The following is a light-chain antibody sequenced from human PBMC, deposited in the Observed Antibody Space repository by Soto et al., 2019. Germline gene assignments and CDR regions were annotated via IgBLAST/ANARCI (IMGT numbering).Light chain of an antibody. CDR2: DAS. CDR3: QQRSNWPLMYT. CDR1: QSVSSY. V-gene: IGKV3-11*01. J-gene: IGKJ2*01. Sequence: EIVLTQSPATLSLSPGERATLSCRASQSVSSYLDWYQQKPGQAPRLLIYDASNRATGIPARFSGSGSGTDFTLTISSLEPEDFAVYYCQQRSNWPLMYTFGQGTNLEIK.